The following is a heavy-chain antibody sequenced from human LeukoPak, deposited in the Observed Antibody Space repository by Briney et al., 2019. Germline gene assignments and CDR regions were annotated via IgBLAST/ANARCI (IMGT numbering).Heavy chain of an antibody. V-gene: IGHV3-21*01. J-gene: IGHJ6*03. CDR2: ITSSSTYA. CDR1: GFSFSSYN. CDR3: ARDPYSGTYGNTYYYYMDV. Sequence: GGSLRLSCAASGFSFSSYNMNWVRQAPGKGLEWVSSITSSSTYAFYADSVKGRFTISRDNARNSLFLQMNSLRAEDTAVYYRARDPYSGTYGNTYYYYMDVWGKGTTVTISS. D-gene: IGHD1-26*01.